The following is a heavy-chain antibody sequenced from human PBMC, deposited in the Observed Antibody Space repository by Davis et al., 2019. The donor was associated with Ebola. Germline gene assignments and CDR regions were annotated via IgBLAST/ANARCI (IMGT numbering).Heavy chain of an antibody. Sequence: GGSLRLSCAVSGSTFYDYNMTWFRQAPGKGLEWAASMPSDGLRSYADFVEGRFTISSDGAHISLYLQLSDLRVDDTAVYYCAREGWAGSGRCLASWGQGTLVTVSP. V-gene: IGHV3-69-1*01. CDR1: GSTFYDYN. CDR2: MPSDGLR. J-gene: IGHJ4*02. CDR3: AREGWAGSGRCLAS. D-gene: IGHD6-25*01.